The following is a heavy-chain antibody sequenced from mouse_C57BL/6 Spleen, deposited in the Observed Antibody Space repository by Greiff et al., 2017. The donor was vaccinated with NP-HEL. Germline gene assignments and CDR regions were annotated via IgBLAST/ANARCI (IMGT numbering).Heavy chain of an antibody. V-gene: IGHV1-50*01. Sequence: VQLQQSGAELVKPGASVKLSCKASGYTFTSYWMQWVKQRPGQGLEWIGEIDPSDSYTNYNQKFKGKATLTVDTSSSTAYMQLSSLTSEDSAVYYCARPRKPVYGYDGAWFAYWGQGTLVTVSA. J-gene: IGHJ3*01. D-gene: IGHD2-2*01. CDR3: ARPRKPVYGYDGAWFAY. CDR1: GYTFTSYW. CDR2: IDPSDSYT.